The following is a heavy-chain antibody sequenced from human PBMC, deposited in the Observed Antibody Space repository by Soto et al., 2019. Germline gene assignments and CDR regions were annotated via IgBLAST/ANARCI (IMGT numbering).Heavy chain of an antibody. D-gene: IGHD3-10*01. CDR3: ARGGWFGNYGLDV. Sequence: EVQVVESGGGLIQSGGSLRLSCTASGFAVFSNDLSWVRQAPGKGLEWVSLIFTGAKTHYADSVKGRFSMSRDNSKNTLYLQMKSLRVEDTAVYYCARGGWFGNYGLDVWGQGTTVTVSS. V-gene: IGHV3-53*01. CDR1: GFAVFSND. J-gene: IGHJ6*02. CDR2: IFTGAKT.